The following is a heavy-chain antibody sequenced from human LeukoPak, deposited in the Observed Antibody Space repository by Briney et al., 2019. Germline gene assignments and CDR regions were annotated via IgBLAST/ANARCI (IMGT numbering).Heavy chain of an antibody. CDR3: ARDRGYCSSTSCYTLGSVDV. CDR1: GFTFSSYA. D-gene: IGHD2-2*02. Sequence: GGSLRLSCAASGFTFSSYAMSWVRQAPGKGLEWVSAISGSGGSTYYADSVKGRFTISRDNSKNTLYLQMNSLRAEDTAVYYCARDRGYCSSTSCYTLGSVDVWGQGTTVTVSS. CDR2: ISGSGGST. V-gene: IGHV3-23*01. J-gene: IGHJ6*02.